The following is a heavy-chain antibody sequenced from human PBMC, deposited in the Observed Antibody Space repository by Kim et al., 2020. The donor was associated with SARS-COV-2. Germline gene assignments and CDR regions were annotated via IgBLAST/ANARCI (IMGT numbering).Heavy chain of an antibody. V-gene: IGHV3-30*01. CDR3: ARGRGYTYGFSE. D-gene: IGHD5-18*01. J-gene: IGHJ4*02. Sequence: YRASVKGRFTISRDNHKNTLYLQMNSLKTDDSAVYYCARGRGYTYGFSEWGKGTRVTVSS.